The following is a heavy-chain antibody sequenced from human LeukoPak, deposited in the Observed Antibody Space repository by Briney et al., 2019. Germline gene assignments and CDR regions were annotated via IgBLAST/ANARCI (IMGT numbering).Heavy chain of an antibody. V-gene: IGHV1-46*03. Sequence: ASVKVSCKASGYTFTAYYVHWVRQAPGQGLEWMGIINPSGGSTSYAQKFQGRVTMTRDTSTSTVYMELSSLRSEDTAVYYCARGRYCSSTSCSTRFDYWGQGTLVTVSS. CDR3: ARGRYCSSTSCSTRFDY. CDR2: INPSGGST. D-gene: IGHD2-2*01. CDR1: GYTFTAYY. J-gene: IGHJ4*02.